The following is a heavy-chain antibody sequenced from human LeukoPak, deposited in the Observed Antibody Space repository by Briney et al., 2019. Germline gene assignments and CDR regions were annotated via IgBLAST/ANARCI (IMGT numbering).Heavy chain of an antibody. CDR3: ARDRRVGNSGSYFRWFDP. CDR2: INDRGRT. V-gene: IGHV4-34*01. D-gene: IGHD1-26*01. J-gene: IGHJ5*02. CDR1: GGSFSGYH. Sequence: NSSETLSLTCAVHGGSFSGYHWNWIRQSPGKGLEWIGEINDRGRTNYNPSLKSRVTLSVDTSKNQFSLKLSSVTAADTAVYYCARDRRVGNSGSYFRWFDPWGQGTLVTVSS.